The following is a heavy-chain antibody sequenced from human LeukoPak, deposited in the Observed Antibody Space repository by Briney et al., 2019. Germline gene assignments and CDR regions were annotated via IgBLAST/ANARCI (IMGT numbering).Heavy chain of an antibody. CDR3: ARLTNLLVTASFDY. J-gene: IGHJ4*02. CDR2: IYYSGST. CDR1: GGSISSYY. D-gene: IGHD2-21*02. V-gene: IGHV4-59*08. Sequence: PSETLSLTCTVSGGSISSYYWSWIRQPPGKGLEWIGYIYYSGSTNYNPSLMSRVTISVDTSKNQFSLKLSSVTAADTAVYYCARLTNLLVTASFDYWGQGTLVTVSS.